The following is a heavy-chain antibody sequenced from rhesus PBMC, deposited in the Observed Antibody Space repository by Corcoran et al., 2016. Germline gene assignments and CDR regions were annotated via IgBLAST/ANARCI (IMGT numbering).Heavy chain of an antibody. Sequence: EVQLVQSGAEVKKPGASVKISCKDSGYTFTDYYLHWVRQAPGKGLEWMGRVDPEDGEADYAQKFQDRVTITRDTSTDTAYIELSSLRSEDTAVYYCATGVYSFDYWGQGVLVTVSS. CDR1: GYTFTDYY. V-gene: IGHV1-111*01. CDR3: ATGVYSFDY. CDR2: VDPEDGEA. D-gene: IGHD3-16*01. J-gene: IGHJ4*01.